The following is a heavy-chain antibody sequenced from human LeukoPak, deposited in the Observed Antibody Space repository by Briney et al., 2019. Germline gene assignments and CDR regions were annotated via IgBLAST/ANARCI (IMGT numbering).Heavy chain of an antibody. D-gene: IGHD1-26*01. CDR1: GDSVSSDSTA. CDR2: TYYRSKWSN. CDR3: ARDWYSRGYYRFDY. J-gene: IGHJ4*02. Sequence: SQTLSLTCAISGDSVSSDSTAWNWIRQSPSRGLEWLGRTYYRSKWSNDYAVSVKSRITITPDTSQNQFSLHLNSVTPEDTAVYYCARDWYSRGYYRFDYWGQGTLVTVSS. V-gene: IGHV6-1*01.